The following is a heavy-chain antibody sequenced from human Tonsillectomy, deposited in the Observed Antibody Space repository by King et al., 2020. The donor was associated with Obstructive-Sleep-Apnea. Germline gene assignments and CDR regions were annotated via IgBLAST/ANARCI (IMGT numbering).Heavy chain of an antibody. CDR1: GFTFSSYS. V-gene: IGHV3-21*01. CDR3: ARSTEGQVSGVDYYYYGMDV. CDR2: ISSSSSYI. J-gene: IGHJ6*02. Sequence: VQLVESGGGLVKPGGSLRLSCAASGFTFSSYSMNWVLQAPGRGREGVSSISSSSSYIYYAASLKGRFTISRYNAKNSLYLQMNSLRAEDTAVYYCARSTEGQVSGVDYYYYGMDVWGQGTTVTVSS. D-gene: IGHD5-12*01.